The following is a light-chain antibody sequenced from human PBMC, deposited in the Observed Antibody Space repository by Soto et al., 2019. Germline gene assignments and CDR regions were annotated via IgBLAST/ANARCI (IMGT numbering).Light chain of an antibody. V-gene: IGKV3-20*01. CDR3: QQYGSSTWT. Sequence: ETVLTQSPGTLSLSPGERATLSCRASQSISSTYLAWYQQELGQAPRLLIYGASSRATGIPDRFSGSGSGTNFTLTISSLEPEDFAVYYCQQYGSSTWTFGQGTKVDIK. CDR1: QSISSTY. CDR2: GAS. J-gene: IGKJ1*01.